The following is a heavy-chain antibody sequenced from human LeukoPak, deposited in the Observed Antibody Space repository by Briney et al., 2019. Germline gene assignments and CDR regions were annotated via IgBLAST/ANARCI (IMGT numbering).Heavy chain of an antibody. V-gene: IGHV4-34*01. CDR3: ARDYYDSSGYHDY. CDR1: GGSFSGYY. J-gene: IGHJ4*02. CDR2: INHSGST. Sequence: PSETLSLTCAVYGGSFSGYYWSWIRQPPGKGLEWIGEINHSGSTNYNPSLKSRVTISVDTSKSQFSLKLSSVTAADTAVYYCARDYYDSSGYHDYWGQGTLVTVSS. D-gene: IGHD3-22*01.